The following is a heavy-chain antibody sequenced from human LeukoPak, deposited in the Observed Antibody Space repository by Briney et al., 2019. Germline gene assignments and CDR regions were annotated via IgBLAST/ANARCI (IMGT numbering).Heavy chain of an antibody. CDR1: GFTFSSYG. J-gene: IGHJ4*02. D-gene: IGHD3/OR15-3a*01. V-gene: IGHV3-33*01. CDR2: VWYDGSNK. CDR3: ARDLDTEAGSFDY. Sequence: GGSLRLSCAASGFTFSSYGMHWVRQAPGKGLEWVAVVWYDGSNKYYADSVKGRFTISRDNSKNTLDLQMNSLRAEDTAVYYCARDLDTEAGSFDYWGQGTLVTVFS.